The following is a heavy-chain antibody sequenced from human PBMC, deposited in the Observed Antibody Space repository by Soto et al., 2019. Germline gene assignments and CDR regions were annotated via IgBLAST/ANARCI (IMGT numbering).Heavy chain of an antibody. Sequence: QITLKESGPTLVKPTQTLTLTCTFSGFSLSTSGVGVGWIRQPPGKALEWLALIYWDDDKRYSPSLKSRLTIXKXXSKNQVVLTMTNMDPVDTATYYCARSHYVSGREDYWGQGTLVTVSS. CDR1: GFSLSTSGVG. V-gene: IGHV2-5*02. D-gene: IGHD3-10*01. CDR2: IYWDDDK. CDR3: ARSHYVSGREDY. J-gene: IGHJ4*02.